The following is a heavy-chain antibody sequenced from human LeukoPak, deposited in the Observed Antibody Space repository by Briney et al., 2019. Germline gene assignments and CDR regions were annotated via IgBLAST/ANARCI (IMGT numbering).Heavy chain of an antibody. V-gene: IGHV3-48*03. J-gene: IGHJ6*03. CDR2: ISSSGSTI. CDR1: VFTFSSYE. Sequence: GGSLRLSCAASVFTFSSYEMNWVRQAPGKGLEWVSYISSSGSTIYNADSVKGRFSISRDNAKNSLYLQMNSLRAEDTAVYYCARVNHWGGVYYMDVWGKGTTFTVSS. D-gene: IGHD3-16*01. CDR3: ARVNHWGGVYYMDV.